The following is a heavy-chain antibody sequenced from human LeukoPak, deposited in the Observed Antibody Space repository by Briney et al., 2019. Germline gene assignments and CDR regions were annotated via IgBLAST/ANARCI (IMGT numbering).Heavy chain of an antibody. CDR2: IRSTANGYAT. V-gene: IGHV3-73*01. J-gene: IGHJ4*02. CDR1: GFSFTSYS. Sequence: GGSLRLSCAASGFSFTSYSMNWVRQAPGKGLEWVGRIRSTANGYATAYAASVKGRFTISRDDSKNTAYLQMDSLKTEDTAVYYCTGNYYGSGSYADFDYWGQGTLVTVSS. D-gene: IGHD3-10*01. CDR3: TGNYYGSGSYADFDY.